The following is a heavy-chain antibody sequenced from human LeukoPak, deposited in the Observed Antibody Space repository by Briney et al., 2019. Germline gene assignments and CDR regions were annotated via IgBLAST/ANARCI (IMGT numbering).Heavy chain of an antibody. J-gene: IGHJ4*02. CDR1: GLTFSSYI. D-gene: IGHD1-26*01. V-gene: IGHV3-21*01. CDR2: ISSSSSYI. Sequence: GGTLRLSCAASGLTFSSYILNLVPQAPGKGLELVSSISSSSSYIYYADSVKGRFTITRDNAKNSLYLQMNSLRAEDTAVYYCARAGIVRATSYYWGQGTLVSVSS. CDR3: ARAGIVRATSYY.